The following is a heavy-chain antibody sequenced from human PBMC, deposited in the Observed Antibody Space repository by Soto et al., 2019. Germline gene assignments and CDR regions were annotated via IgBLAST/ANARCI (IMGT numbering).Heavy chain of an antibody. J-gene: IGHJ6*04. D-gene: IGHD1-7*01. V-gene: IGHV1-2*02. CDR2: INPNSGGT. CDR3: AREAGTIGNYYYAMDV. CDR1: GYSFTGYY. Sequence: QVQLVQSGAEVKKPGASVRVSCKASGYSFTGYYVHWVRLAPGQGLEWMGWINPNSGGTNHSQKFQGRVTMTRDTSISTAYMEPTRLTSNDTAVYLCAREAGTIGNYYYAMDVWGKGPTSTAS.